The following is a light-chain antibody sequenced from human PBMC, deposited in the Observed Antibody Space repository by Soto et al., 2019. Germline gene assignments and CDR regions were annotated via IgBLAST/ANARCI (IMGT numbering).Light chain of an antibody. J-gene: IGKJ1*01. CDR3: QQSSDWPRT. CDR1: QSVSNR. CDR2: RAS. Sequence: EIVMTQSPATLSVSPGERATLSCRASQSVSNRLAWYQQRPGQAPRVLIYRASARATGIPARFSGSGSGTEFTLTISSLQSEDFAIYCCQQSSDWPRTFGQGTKVEIK. V-gene: IGKV3-15*01.